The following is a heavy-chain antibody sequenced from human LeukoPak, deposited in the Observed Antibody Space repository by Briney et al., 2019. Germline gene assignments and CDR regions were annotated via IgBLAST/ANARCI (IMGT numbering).Heavy chain of an antibody. Sequence: QSGGSLRLSCAASGFTFSSYAMSWVRQAPGKGLEWVSAISGSGGSTYYADSVKGRFTISRDNSKNTLYLQMNSLRAEDTAVYYCAKPYNYDSSGYHFDYWGQGTLVTVSS. D-gene: IGHD3-22*01. CDR3: AKPYNYDSSGYHFDY. J-gene: IGHJ4*02. CDR2: ISGSGGST. V-gene: IGHV3-23*01. CDR1: GFTFSSYA.